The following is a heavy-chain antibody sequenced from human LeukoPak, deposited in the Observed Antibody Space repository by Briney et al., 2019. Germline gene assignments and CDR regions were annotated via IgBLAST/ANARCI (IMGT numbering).Heavy chain of an antibody. CDR1: GGSFSGYY. V-gene: IGHV4-34*01. CDR2: SYHGRRT. CDR3: AREGGSSSSEVY. D-gene: IGHD6-6*01. Sequence: SETLSLTCAVYGGSFSGYYWGWSRQPPGKGLEWIGSSYHGRRTYYNPSLKSRVTMSIDTSKNQFSLKLSSVTAADTAVYYCAREGGSSSSEVYWGQGTLVTVSS. J-gene: IGHJ4*02.